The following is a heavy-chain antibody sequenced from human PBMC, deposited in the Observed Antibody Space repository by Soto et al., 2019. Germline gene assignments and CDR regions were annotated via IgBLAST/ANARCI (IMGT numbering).Heavy chain of an antibody. CDR1: GGSFSGYY. V-gene: IGHV4-34*01. CDR2: INHSGST. D-gene: IGHD2-2*01. Sequence: SETLSLTCAVYGGSFSGYYWSWIRQPPGKGLEWIGEINHSGSTNYNPSLKSRVTISVDTSKNQFSLKLSSVTAADTAVYYCARERSGCSSTSCYSFYYYMDVWGKGTTVTVSS. CDR3: ARERSGCSSTSCYSFYYYMDV. J-gene: IGHJ6*03.